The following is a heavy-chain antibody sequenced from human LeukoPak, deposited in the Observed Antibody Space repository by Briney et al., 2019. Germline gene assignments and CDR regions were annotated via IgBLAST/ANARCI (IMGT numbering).Heavy chain of an antibody. CDR3: VVVIAPGWFDP. V-gene: IGHV3-48*01. D-gene: IGHD2-21*01. CDR2: ISSSSSTI. CDR1: GFTFSTYS. J-gene: IGHJ5*02. Sequence: TEGSLRLSCAASGFTFSTYSMNWVRQAPGKGLEWVSYISSSSSTIYYADSVKGRFTISRDNSKNTLYLQMNSLRAEDTAVYWGVVVIAPGWFDPWGQGTLVTVSS.